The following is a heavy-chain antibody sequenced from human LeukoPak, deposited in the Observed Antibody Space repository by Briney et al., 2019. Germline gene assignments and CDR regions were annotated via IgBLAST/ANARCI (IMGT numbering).Heavy chain of an antibody. Sequence: LETLSLTCTVSGGSISSSSYYWGWIRQPPGKGLEWIGSIYYSGSTNYNPSLKSRVTIPVDTSKNQFSLKLSSVTAADTAVYYCASLPRRQLLIYFDYWGQGTLVTVSS. CDR1: GGSISSSSYY. J-gene: IGHJ4*02. D-gene: IGHD2-2*01. V-gene: IGHV4-39*07. CDR2: IYYSGST. CDR3: ASLPRRQLLIYFDY.